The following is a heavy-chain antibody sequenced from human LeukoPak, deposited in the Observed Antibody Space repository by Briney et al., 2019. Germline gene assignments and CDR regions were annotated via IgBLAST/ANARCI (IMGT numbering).Heavy chain of an antibody. CDR2: INPDGRST. CDR3: ARSAATFDY. D-gene: IGHD6-13*01. Sequence: GGSLRLSCTASGFTFSSSWMHWVRQAPGKGPVWVSRINPDGRSTIYADSVRGRFPISRDNAKNTLDLQMNSLRDEDTAVYYCARSAATFDYWGQGTLVTVSS. CDR1: GFTFSSSW. V-gene: IGHV3-74*01. J-gene: IGHJ4*02.